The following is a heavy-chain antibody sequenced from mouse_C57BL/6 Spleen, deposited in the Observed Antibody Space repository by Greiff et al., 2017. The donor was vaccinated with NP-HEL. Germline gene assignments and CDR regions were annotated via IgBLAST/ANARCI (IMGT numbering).Heavy chain of an antibody. D-gene: IGHD4-1*01. CDR3: ARGLTGTYAMDY. V-gene: IGHV1-81*01. CDR2: IYPRSGNT. J-gene: IGHJ4*01. Sequence: VKLQESGAELARPGASVKLSCKASGYTFTSYGISWVKQRTGQGLEWIGEIYPRSGNTYYNEKFKGKATLTADKSSSTAYMELRSLTSEDSAVYFCARGLTGTYAMDYWGQGTSVTVSS. CDR1: GYTFTSYG.